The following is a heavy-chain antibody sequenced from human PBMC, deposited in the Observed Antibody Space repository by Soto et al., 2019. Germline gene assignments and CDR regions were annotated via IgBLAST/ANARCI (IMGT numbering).Heavy chain of an antibody. D-gene: IGHD5-12*01. Sequence: QVQRQESGPGLVKPSETLSLTCSVSGGSVTSGSYYWSWIRQPPGKGLEWIGYIYSSGGTSYNPSLKSRVTISVDTSKNQFSLKLTSVTAADTAVYYCARDGDGYNNWGQGTLVTVSS. CDR2: IYSSGGT. CDR1: GGSVTSGSYY. CDR3: ARDGDGYNN. J-gene: IGHJ4*02. V-gene: IGHV4-61*01.